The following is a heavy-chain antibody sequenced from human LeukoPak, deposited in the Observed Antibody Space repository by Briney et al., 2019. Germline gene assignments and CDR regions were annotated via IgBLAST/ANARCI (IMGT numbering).Heavy chain of an antibody. CDR1: GFTFDDYA. CDR3: AKALIAAAGPDAFDI. Sequence: GRSLRLSCAASGFTFDDYAMHWVRQAPGKGLEWVSGISWNSGSIGDADSVKGRFTISRDNAKNSLYLQMNSLRAEDTASYYCAKALIAAAGPDAFDIWGQGTMVTVSS. V-gene: IGHV3-9*01. CDR2: ISWNSGSI. D-gene: IGHD6-13*01. J-gene: IGHJ3*02.